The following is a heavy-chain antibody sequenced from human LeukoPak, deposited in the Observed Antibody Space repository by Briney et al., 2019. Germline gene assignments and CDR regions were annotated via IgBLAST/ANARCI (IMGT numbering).Heavy chain of an antibody. J-gene: IGHJ4*02. CDR3: AKDSANYCVDY. CDR2: LRYDETIK. CDR1: GFTFSNYG. V-gene: IGHV3-30*02. D-gene: IGHD1-26*01. Sequence: PGGSLRLYCAASGFTFSNYGMHWVRQAPGKGLELVAFLRYDETIKYYADSVKGRFSISRDTSKNMLYLQMNSLRVEDTAVYYCAKDSANYCVDYWGQGTLVTVSS.